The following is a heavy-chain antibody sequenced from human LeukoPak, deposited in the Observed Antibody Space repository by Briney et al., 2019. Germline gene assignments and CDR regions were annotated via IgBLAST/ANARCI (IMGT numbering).Heavy chain of an antibody. J-gene: IGHJ6*02. CDR1: GGSISTYY. Sequence: PSETLSLTRSVSGGSISTYYWSWIRQPAGKGLEWIGRVYRSGNTNYNPSLKSRVTMSVDTSKNQISLRRRSVTAADTAVYYCARDDFEYSVHYGMDVWGQGTTVTVSS. CDR3: ARDDFEYSVHYGMDV. V-gene: IGHV4-4*07. D-gene: IGHD3-9*01. CDR2: VYRSGNT.